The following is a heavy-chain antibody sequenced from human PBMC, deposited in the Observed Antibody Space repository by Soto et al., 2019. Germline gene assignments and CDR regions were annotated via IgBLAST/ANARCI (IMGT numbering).Heavy chain of an antibody. CDR2: IYYSGST. CDR1: GGSISSGGYY. D-gene: IGHD3-3*01. Sequence: SETLSLTCTVSGGSISSGGYYWSWIRQHPGKGLEWIGYIYYSGSTYYNPSLKSRVTISVDTSKDQFSLKLSSVTAADTAVYYCARVFSGAYFDYWGQGTLVTVSS. CDR3: ARVFSGAYFDY. J-gene: IGHJ4*02. V-gene: IGHV4-31*03.